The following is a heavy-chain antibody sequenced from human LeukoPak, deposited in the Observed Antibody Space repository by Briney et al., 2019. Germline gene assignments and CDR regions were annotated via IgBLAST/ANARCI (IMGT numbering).Heavy chain of an antibody. V-gene: IGHV3-9*01. CDR1: GFTFDDYA. Sequence: GGSLRLSCAASGFTFDDYAMHWVRQAPGKGLEWVSGISWNSGSIGYADSVKGRFTISRDNAKNSLYLQMNSLRAEDTAVYYCARAKRNGFDIWGQGTMVTVSS. CDR3: ARAKRNGFDI. CDR2: ISWNSGSI. J-gene: IGHJ3*02.